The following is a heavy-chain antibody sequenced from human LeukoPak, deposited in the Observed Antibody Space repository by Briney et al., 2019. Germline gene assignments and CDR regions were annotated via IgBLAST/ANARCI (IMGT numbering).Heavy chain of an antibody. J-gene: IGHJ4*02. CDR3: ARVSGRVERQSDLDY. D-gene: IGHD1-1*01. Sequence: GGSLRLSCAASGFTFASYSMNWVRQAPGKGLEWVSSISGDSTYIYNAGSVKGRFTISRDNAQASLYLQMISLRADDTAVYYCARVSGRVERQSDLDYWGQGTLVIVSS. CDR1: GFTFASYS. CDR2: ISGDSTYI. V-gene: IGHV3-21*01.